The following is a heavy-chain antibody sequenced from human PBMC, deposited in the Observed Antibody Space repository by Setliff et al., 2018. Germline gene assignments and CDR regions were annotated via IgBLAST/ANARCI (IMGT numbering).Heavy chain of an antibody. D-gene: IGHD1-1*01. CDR1: GDSTSSRTYY. CDR2: ISYSGIT. V-gene: IGHV4-61*01. Sequence: SETLSLTCTVSGDSTSSRTYYWDWIRQPPGTGLEWIGFISYSGITTYNVSLKSRVSISVDTSKNQLSLTLSSVTAADTAVYYCVREGYSEYFQDWGRGTLVTVSS. J-gene: IGHJ1*01. CDR3: VREGYSEYFQD.